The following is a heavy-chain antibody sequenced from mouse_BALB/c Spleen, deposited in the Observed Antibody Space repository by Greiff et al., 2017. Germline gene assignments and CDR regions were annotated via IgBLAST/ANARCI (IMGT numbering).Heavy chain of an antibody. J-gene: IGHJ3*02. CDR3: ARDLGW. Sequence: EVKLQESGPGLVKPSQSLSLTCSVTGYSITSGYYWNWIRQFPGNKLEWMGYISYDGSNNYNPSLKNRISITRDTSKNQFFLKLNSVTTEDTATYYCARDLGWWGQGTLVTVSA. CDR2: ISYDGSN. V-gene: IGHV3-6*02. D-gene: IGHD4-1*01. CDR1: GYSITSGYY.